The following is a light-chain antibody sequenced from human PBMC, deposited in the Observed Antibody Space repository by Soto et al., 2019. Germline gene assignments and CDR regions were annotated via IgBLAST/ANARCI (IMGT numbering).Light chain of an antibody. CDR1: QSISSY. CDR3: QQRYSNSLT. J-gene: IGKJ4*01. CDR2: AAS. Sequence: DIQMSQSPPSLSASLGDRFTITCGASQSISSYLNWYQQKPGKAPKLLIYAASSLQSGVPSRFSGSGSGTDFTLTISSLQPEDFETYYCQQRYSNSLTFGGGTKVDIK. V-gene: IGKV1-39*01.